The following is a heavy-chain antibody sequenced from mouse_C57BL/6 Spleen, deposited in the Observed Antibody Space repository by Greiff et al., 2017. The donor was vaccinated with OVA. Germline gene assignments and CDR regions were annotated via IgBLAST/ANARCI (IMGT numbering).Heavy chain of an antibody. V-gene: IGHV1-55*01. J-gene: IGHJ4*01. CDR2: IYPGSGST. D-gene: IGHD2-5*01. CDR1: GYTFTSYW. Sequence: QVQLQQPGAKLVKPGASVKMSCKASGYTFTSYWITWVKQRPGQGLEWIGDIYPGSGSTNYNEKFKSKATLTVDTSSSTAYMQLSSLTSEDSAVYYCAKYSNFYAMDYWGQGTSVTVSS. CDR3: AKYSNFYAMDY.